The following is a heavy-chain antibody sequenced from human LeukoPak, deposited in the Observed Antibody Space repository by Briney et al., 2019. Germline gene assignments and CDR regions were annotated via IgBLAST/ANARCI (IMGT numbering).Heavy chain of an antibody. CDR3: ASSAAAGTSGWFDP. D-gene: IGHD6-13*01. V-gene: IGHV4-4*07. Sequence: SETLSLTCTVSGGSISSYYWSWIRQPARKGLEWIGRIYTSGSTNYNPSLKSRVTMSVDTSKNQFSLKLSSVTAADTAVYYCASSAAAGTSGWFDPWGQGTLVTVSS. CDR1: GGSISSYY. J-gene: IGHJ5*02. CDR2: IYTSGST.